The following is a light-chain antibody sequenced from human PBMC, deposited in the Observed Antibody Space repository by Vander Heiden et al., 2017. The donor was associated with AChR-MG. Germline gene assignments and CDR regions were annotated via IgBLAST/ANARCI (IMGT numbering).Light chain of an antibody. CDR1: QVISNY. V-gene: IGKV1-16*01. CDR2: AAS. Sequence: DIQMTQSPPSLSASVGDRVTITCRASQVISNYLAWFQQKPGEAPRALMYAASSLQRGVPSRFTGSGSGKDFTLTIRSLQPEDFASYYCLQYQTYPYTLGQGTKLEIK. J-gene: IGKJ2*01. CDR3: LQYQTYPYT.